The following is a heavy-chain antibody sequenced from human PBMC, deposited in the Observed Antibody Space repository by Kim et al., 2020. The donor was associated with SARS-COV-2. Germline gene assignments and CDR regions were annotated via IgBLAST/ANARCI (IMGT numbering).Heavy chain of an antibody. J-gene: IGHJ2*01. V-gene: IGHV6-1*01. Sequence: SQTLSLTCAISGDSVSSNSAAWNWIRQSPSRGLKWLGRTYYRSKWYNDYAVSVKSRITINPDTSKNQFSLQLNSVTPEDTAVYYCARTWGIAVAGNHWYFDLWGRGTLVTVSS. CDR1: GDSVSSNSAA. CDR3: ARTWGIAVAGNHWYFDL. D-gene: IGHD6-19*01. CDR2: TYYRSKWYN.